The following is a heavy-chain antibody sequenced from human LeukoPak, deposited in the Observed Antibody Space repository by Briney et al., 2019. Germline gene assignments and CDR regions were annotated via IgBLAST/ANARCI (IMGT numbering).Heavy chain of an antibody. CDR1: GYRFTSYW. V-gene: IGHV5-10-1*01. CDR2: IDPSDSYT. CDR3: AQSRITGTTDWFDP. D-gene: IGHD1-7*01. Sequence: HGESLKISCKCSGYRFTSYWISWVRQMPGKGLEWMGRIDPSDSYTNYSPSFQGNVTISADKSISTAYLQWSSLKASDNAMYYCAQSRITGTTDWFDPWGQGTLVTVSS. J-gene: IGHJ5*02.